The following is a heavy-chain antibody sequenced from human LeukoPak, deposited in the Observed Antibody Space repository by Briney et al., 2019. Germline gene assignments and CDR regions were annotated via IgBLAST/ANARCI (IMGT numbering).Heavy chain of an antibody. CDR3: ARGEGLNNYYXXDX. CDR2: IYTSGST. Sequence: SETLSLTCAVYGGSFSGYYWSWIRQPAGKGLEWIGRIYTSGSTNYNPSLKSRVTMSVDTSKNQFSLKLSSVTAADTAVYYCARGEGLNNYYXXDXWGXXXXVT. J-gene: IGHJ6*03. V-gene: IGHV4-59*10. CDR1: GGSFSGYY. D-gene: IGHD1/OR15-1a*01.